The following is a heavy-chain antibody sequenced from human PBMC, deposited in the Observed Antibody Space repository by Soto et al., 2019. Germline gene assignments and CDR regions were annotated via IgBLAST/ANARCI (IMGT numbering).Heavy chain of an antibody. CDR2: INHSGIT. D-gene: IGHD1-1*01. CDR3: VRGPYNYNSRYFDY. Sequence: SETLSLTCTVSGGSFSGYFWTWIRQPPGKGLEWLAEINHSGITNYNPSVERRVSMSVDTSKNQFSLRLYSVTAADTAVYYCVRGPYNYNSRYFDYWGQGTLVTVSS. J-gene: IGHJ4*02. V-gene: IGHV4-34*01. CDR1: GGSFSGYF.